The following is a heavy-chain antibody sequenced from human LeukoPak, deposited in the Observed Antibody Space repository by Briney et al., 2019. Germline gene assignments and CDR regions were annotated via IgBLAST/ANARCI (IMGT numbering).Heavy chain of an antibody. CDR3: ARYCSSTSCYLAHAFDI. CDR2: IISSATTT. CDR1: GFTFGDYA. V-gene: IGHV3-48*02. Sequence: GGSLRLSCTASGFTFGDYAMSWVRQAPGKGLEWVSYIISSATTTYYADSVKGRFTISRDNAKNSLYLQMNSLRDEDTAVYYCARYCSSTSCYLAHAFDIWGQGTMVTVSS. J-gene: IGHJ3*02. D-gene: IGHD2-2*01.